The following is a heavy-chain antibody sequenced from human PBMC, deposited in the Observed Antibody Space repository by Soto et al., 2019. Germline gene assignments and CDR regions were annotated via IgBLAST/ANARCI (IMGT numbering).Heavy chain of an antibody. J-gene: IGHJ6*02. Sequence: ASVKVSCKVSGYTLTELSMHWVRQAPGKGLEWMGGFDPEDGETIYEQKLQGRVTMTEDTSTDTAYMELSSLKSDDTAVYYCATDLWLGDYYYGMDVWGQGTTVTVSS. CDR1: GYTLTELS. D-gene: IGHD6-19*01. CDR3: ATDLWLGDYYYGMDV. CDR2: FDPEDGET. V-gene: IGHV1-24*01.